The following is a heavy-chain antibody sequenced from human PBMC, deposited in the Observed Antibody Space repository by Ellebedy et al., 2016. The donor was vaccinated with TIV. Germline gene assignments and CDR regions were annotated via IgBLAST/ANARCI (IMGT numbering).Heavy chain of an antibody. D-gene: IGHD3-9*01. V-gene: IGHV3-30-3*01. CDR2: ISSGDGSNK. J-gene: IGHJ4*02. CDR1: GFTFSNYA. Sequence: GESLKISCAASGFTFSNYAMHWVRQAPGKGLEWVADISSGDGSNKNHADSVKGRFTISRDNSKNTLYLQMNSLRVEDTAGYYCARGTLNNDWGLGFWGQGTLVTVSS. CDR3: ARGTLNNDWGLGF.